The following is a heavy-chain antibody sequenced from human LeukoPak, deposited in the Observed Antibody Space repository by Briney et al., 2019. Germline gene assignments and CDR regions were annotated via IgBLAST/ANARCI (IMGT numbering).Heavy chain of an antibody. Sequence: PGGSLRLSCAASGFTFDDFAMHWVRQAPGKGLEWVAGISWNGGSIDYANSVRGRFIISRDNAENSLYLQMNSLRAEDTALYYCSKGSGGFWTYFDHWGQGALVTVSS. V-gene: IGHV3-9*01. D-gene: IGHD3-16*01. CDR3: SKGSGGFWTYFDH. CDR2: ISWNGGSI. CDR1: GFTFDDFA. J-gene: IGHJ4*02.